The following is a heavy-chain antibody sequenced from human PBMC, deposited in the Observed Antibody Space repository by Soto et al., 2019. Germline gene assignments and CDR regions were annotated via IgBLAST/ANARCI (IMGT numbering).Heavy chain of an antibody. CDR1: DGSISFFY. J-gene: IGHJ6*03. CDR2: IYYSGST. Sequence: SETLSLTCTFSDGSISFFYWSWIRQPPGKGLEWIGYIYYSGSTDYNPSLKSRVTISVDTSKNQFSLKLSSVTAADTAVYYCARTAHDYYYYMDFWGKGTTVTVSS. D-gene: IGHD2-21*02. CDR3: ARTAHDYYYYMDF. V-gene: IGHV4-59*01.